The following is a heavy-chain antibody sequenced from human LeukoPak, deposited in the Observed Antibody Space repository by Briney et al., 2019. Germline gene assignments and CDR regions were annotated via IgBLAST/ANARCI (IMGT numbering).Heavy chain of an antibody. D-gene: IGHD3-16*02. J-gene: IGHJ2*01. V-gene: IGHV1-2*02. CDR3: ARDPSLAFWYFDL. CDR1: GYTFTGYY. CDR2: INPNSGGT. Sequence: ASVKVSCKASGYTFTGYYMHWVRQAPGQGLEWMGWINPNSGGTNYAQKFQGRVTMTRDTSISTAYMELSRLRSDDTAVYYCARDPSLAFWYFDLWGRGTLVTVSS.